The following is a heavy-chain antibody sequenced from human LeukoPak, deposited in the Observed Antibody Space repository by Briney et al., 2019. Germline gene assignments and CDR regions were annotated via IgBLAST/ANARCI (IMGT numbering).Heavy chain of an antibody. J-gene: IGHJ5*02. D-gene: IGHD3-10*01. CDR2: IYTSGST. CDR1: GCSLSSYY. CDR3: ARAGGSGSYYNPHWFDP. V-gene: IGHV4-4*07. Sequence: SETLSLTCTVSGCSLSSYYLSWIRQPAGKGLEWIGRIYTSGSTNYNPSLKSRVTMSVDTSKNQFSLKLSSVTAADTAVYYCARAGGSGSYYNPHWFDPWGQGTLVTVSS.